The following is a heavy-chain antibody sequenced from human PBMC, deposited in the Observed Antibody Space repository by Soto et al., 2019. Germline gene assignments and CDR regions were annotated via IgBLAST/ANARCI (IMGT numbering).Heavy chain of an antibody. D-gene: IGHD4-17*01. Sequence: PGGSLRLSCAASGFTFSSYSMNWVRQAPGKGLEWVSSISSSSSYIYYADSVKGRFTISRDNAKNSLYLQMNSLRAEDTAVYYCARDGQPVREAFDIWGQGTMVTVSS. CDR2: ISSSSSYI. V-gene: IGHV3-21*01. CDR1: GFTFSSYS. CDR3: ARDGQPVREAFDI. J-gene: IGHJ3*02.